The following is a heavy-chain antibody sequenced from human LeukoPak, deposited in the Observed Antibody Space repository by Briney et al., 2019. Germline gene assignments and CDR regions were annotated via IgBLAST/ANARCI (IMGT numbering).Heavy chain of an antibody. D-gene: IGHD2-2*01. CDR1: GFMFSSYA. Sequence: GGSLRLSCAASGFMFSSYAMGWVRQAPGKGLEWVSAISGSAISGSGGRTYYADSVKGRFTISRDNSKNTLYLQMNSLRAEDTAVYYCAKEALKAAILGYYFDYWGQGTLVTVSS. CDR3: AKEALKAAILGYYFDY. CDR2: ISGSAISGSGGRT. V-gene: IGHV3-23*01. J-gene: IGHJ4*02.